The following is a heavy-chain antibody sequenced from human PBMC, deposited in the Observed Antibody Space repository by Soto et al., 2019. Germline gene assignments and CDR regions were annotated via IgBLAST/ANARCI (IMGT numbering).Heavy chain of an antibody. V-gene: IGHV4-31*03. CDR3: AGYCSSTSCYTGTDY. D-gene: IGHD2-2*02. CDR2: IYYSGST. J-gene: IGHJ4*02. Sequence: LSLTCTVSGGSISSGGYYWSWIRQHPGKGLEWIGYIYYSGSTYYNPSLKSRVTISVDTSKNQFSLKPSSVTAADTAVYYCAGYCSSTSCYTGTDYWGQGTLVTVSS. CDR1: GGSISSGGYY.